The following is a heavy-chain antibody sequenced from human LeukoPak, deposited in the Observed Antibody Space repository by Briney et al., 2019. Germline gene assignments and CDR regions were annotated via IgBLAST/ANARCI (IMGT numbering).Heavy chain of an antibody. Sequence: PSETLSLTCTVSGGSISSGYYYWSWFGQHPGKGLEWIGYIHSSGSTYFNPSLKSRVTMSVDTSKNQFSLKLSSVAAADTAVYYCARDLPLSGTFDIWGQGTMVTVSS. J-gene: IGHJ3*02. CDR2: IHSSGST. V-gene: IGHV4-31*03. D-gene: IGHD5-12*01. CDR1: GGSISSGYYY. CDR3: ARDLPLSGTFDI.